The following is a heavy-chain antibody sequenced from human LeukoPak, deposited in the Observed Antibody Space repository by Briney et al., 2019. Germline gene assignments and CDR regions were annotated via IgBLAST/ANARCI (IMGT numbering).Heavy chain of an antibody. V-gene: IGHV3-7*01. J-gene: IGHJ4*02. CDR2: IKQDGSEK. CDR3: ARESIAVVDVLFDY. D-gene: IGHD6-19*01. CDR1: GFTFSSYW. Sequence: PGGSLRLSCAASGFTFSSYWMSWVRQAPGKGLEWVANIKQDGSEKYYVDSVKGRFTISRDNAKNSLYLQMNSLRAEDTAVYYCARESIAVVDVLFDYWGQGTLVTVSS.